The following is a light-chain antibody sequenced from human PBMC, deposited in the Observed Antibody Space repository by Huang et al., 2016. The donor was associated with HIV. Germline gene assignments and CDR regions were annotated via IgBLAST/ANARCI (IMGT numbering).Light chain of an antibody. CDR3: QQYGSSPAT. V-gene: IGKV3-20*01. CDR1: QSVSSSY. CDR2: GAS. J-gene: IGKJ1*01. Sequence: EMVLTQSPGTLSLSPGERATLSCRASQSVSSSYLAWYQQKPGQAPRLLIYGASSRAPGIPDRFSGSGSGTDFTLTISRLEPEDFAVYYCQQYGSSPATFGQGTKVEIK.